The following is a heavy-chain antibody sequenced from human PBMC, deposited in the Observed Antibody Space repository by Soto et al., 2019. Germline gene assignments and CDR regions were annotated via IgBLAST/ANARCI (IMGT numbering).Heavy chain of an antibody. CDR2: IYYSGST. J-gene: IGHJ5*02. CDR3: ARWCPKVVTPANWFDP. Sequence: SETLSLTCTVSGGSISSGGYYWSWIRQHPGKGLEWIGYIYYSGSTYYNPSLKSRVTISVDTSKNQFSLKLSSVTAADTAVYYCARWCPKVVTPANWFDPWGQGTLVTVSS. CDR1: GGSISSGGYY. V-gene: IGHV4-31*03. D-gene: IGHD2-21*02.